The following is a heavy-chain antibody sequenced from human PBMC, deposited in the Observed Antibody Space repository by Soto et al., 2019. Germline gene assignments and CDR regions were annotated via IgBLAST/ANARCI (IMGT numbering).Heavy chain of an antibody. CDR3: ATGTGERVNGRRFYFDC. J-gene: IGHJ4*02. D-gene: IGHD1-1*01. CDR1: GVTLPELS. V-gene: IGHV1-24*01. CDR2: FDPEEGKT. Sequence: GASAKVCWEACGVTLPELSMHWVRQVNGEGLEWMGGFDPEEGKTIYAQKFQGAVTLTEDTSTDTAYMELSSLTSEDTAVYFCATGTGERVNGRRFYFDCWGQGTLVTVSS.